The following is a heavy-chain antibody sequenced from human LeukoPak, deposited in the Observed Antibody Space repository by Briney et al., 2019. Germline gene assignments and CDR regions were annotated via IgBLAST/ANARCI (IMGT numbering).Heavy chain of an antibody. CDR2: IYWDDDK. Sequence: SGPTLVNPTQTLTLTCTFSGFSLSTSGVGVGWIRPPPGKALEWLALIYWDDDKRYSPSLKSRLTITKDTSKNQVVLTMTNMDPVDTATYYCARDLWFGESLDYWGQGTLVTVSS. J-gene: IGHJ4*02. D-gene: IGHD3-10*01. V-gene: IGHV2-5*02. CDR1: GFSLSTSGVG. CDR3: ARDLWFGESLDY.